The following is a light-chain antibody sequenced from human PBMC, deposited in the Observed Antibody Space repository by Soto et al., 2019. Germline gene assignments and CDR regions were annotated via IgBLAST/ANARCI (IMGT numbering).Light chain of an antibody. CDR1: QSVGRN. V-gene: IGKV3-15*01. CDR3: QQYTPWPPLT. Sequence: EILMTQSPATLSVSPGERATLSCRASQSVGRNLAWYQQKPGQAPRLLIYGASTMATGIPARFSGSGSGTEFTLTISSLQSEDFAIYSCQQYTPWPPLTFGGGTKVEIK. CDR2: GAS. J-gene: IGKJ4*01.